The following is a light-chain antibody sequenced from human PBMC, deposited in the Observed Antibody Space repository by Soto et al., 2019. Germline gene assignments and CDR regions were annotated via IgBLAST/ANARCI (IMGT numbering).Light chain of an antibody. V-gene: IGKV4-1*01. CDR2: WAS. J-gene: IGKJ1*01. Sequence: DIVMTQSPDSLAVSLGERATINCKSSQSVLYSSNNKNNLAWYQQKPGQPPKLSIYWASTRESGVPDRFSGSGSGTDFTLTIGSLQAEDVAVYYCQQYYSTRTFGQGTKVEIK. CDR1: QSVLYSSNNKNN. CDR3: QQYYSTRT.